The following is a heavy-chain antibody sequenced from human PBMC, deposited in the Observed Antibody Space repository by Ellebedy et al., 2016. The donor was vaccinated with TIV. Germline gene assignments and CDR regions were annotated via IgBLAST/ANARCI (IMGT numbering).Heavy chain of an antibody. D-gene: IGHD2-2*01. J-gene: IGHJ5*02. CDR3: ARWGEVVPAANVWFDP. Sequence: SETLSLXXAVYGGSFSGYYWSWIRQPPGKGLEWIGEINHSGSTNYNPSLKSRVTISVDTSKNQFSLKLSSVTAADTAVYYCARWGEVVPAANVWFDPWGQGTLVTVSS. V-gene: IGHV4-34*09. CDR1: GGSFSGYY. CDR2: INHSGST.